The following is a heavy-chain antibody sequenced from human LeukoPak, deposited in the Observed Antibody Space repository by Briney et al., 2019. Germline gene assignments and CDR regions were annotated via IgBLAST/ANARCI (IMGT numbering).Heavy chain of an antibody. V-gene: IGHV3-11*04. J-gene: IGHJ4*02. CDR1: GFTFSDYY. CDR2: ISSSGSML. CDR3: ARDSSTDFDY. D-gene: IGHD6-13*01. Sequence: GGSLRLSCTVSGFTFSDYYMSWVRQAPGKGLEWVSYISSSGSMLHYADSVEGRFTISRDNGKSSLYLQMSSLRVEDTAVYYCARDSSTDFDYWGQGTLVTVSS.